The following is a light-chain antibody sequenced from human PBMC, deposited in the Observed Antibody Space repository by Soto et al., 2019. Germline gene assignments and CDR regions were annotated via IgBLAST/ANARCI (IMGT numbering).Light chain of an antibody. CDR3: QHYGTSAL. J-gene: IGKJ3*01. Sequence: EIVLTQSPCTLSLSPGERATLSCRASQSVSSSYLAWYQQKPGQAPRLLIYGASNRATGIPDRFSVSASGTDFTLTISRLEPEDFAVYYCQHYGTSALFGPGTKVDIK. CDR2: GAS. V-gene: IGKV3-20*01. CDR1: QSVSSSY.